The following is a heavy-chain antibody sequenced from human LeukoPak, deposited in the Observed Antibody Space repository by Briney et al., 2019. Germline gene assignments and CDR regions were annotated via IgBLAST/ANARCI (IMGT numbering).Heavy chain of an antibody. Sequence: SETLSLTCTVSGGSISSYYWSWIRQPPGKRLEWIGYIYYSGSTNYNPSLKSRVTISVATSKNQFSLKLSSVAAAARAVYYWASTDGYNGSFENRGEGNLFSVSS. V-gene: IGHV4-59*01. CDR1: GGSISSYY. CDR2: IYYSGST. J-gene: IGHJ4*02. D-gene: IGHD5-24*01. CDR3: ASTDGYNGSFEN.